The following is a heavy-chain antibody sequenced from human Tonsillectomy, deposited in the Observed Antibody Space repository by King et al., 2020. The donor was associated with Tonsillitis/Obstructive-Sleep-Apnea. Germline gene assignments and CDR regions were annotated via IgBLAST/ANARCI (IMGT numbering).Heavy chain of an antibody. D-gene: IGHD1-26*01. J-gene: IGHJ4*02. CDR1: GFTFSNAW. Sequence: VQLVESGGGLVKPGGSLRLSCAASGFTFSNAWMRWVRQAPGKGLEWVGRIKSKIDGGTTDYAAPVKGRFTISRDDSKNTLYLKMNSLKTEDTAVYSCPGRVRVSFLSMWGQRTLVTVSS. CDR2: IKSKIDGGTT. V-gene: IGHV3-15*01. CDR3: PGRVRVSFLSM.